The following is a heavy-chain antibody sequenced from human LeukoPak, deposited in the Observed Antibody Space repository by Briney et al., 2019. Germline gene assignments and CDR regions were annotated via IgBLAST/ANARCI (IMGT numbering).Heavy chain of an antibody. CDR3: TTGPRNGYYFDY. J-gene: IGHJ4*02. V-gene: IGHV3-15*01. D-gene: IGHD1-1*01. CDR2: IKSKTDGGTT. CDR1: GFTFRNAW. Sequence: SGVSLRLSCAASGFTFRNAWMSWVRQAPGKGLEWIGRIKSKTDGGTTDYAAPVKGRFTISRDDSTDTLYLQLNSLKTEDTAIYYCTTGPRNGYYFDYWGQGTLVTVSS.